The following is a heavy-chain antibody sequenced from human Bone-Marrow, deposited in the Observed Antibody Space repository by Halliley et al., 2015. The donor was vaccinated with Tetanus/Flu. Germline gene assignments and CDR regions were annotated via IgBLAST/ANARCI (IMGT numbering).Heavy chain of an antibody. D-gene: IGHD2-2*01. CDR1: GFTFSNYV. V-gene: IGHV3-23*01. CDR3: AKGATVGEPAAPIPRYYFYAMDV. Sequence: SLRLSCAASGFTFSNYVMTWVRQAPGKGLEWVSGISRSGNSSYYAESVRGRFTVSRDNSRNTLFLQMNGLRAEDTAVYYCAKGATVGEPAAPIPRYYFYAMDVWGQGTPVTVSS. CDR2: ISRSGNSS. J-gene: IGHJ6*02.